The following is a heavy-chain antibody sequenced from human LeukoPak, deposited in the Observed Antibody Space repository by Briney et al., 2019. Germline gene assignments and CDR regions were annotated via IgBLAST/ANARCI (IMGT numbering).Heavy chain of an antibody. J-gene: IGHJ5*02. V-gene: IGHV4-59*01. Sequence: PSETLSLTCTVSGGSIRSYYWSWIRQPPGKGLEWIGYIYYSGSTNYNPSLKSRVTISVDTSKNQFSLKLSSVTAADTAVYYCARASDSGSYFNWFDPWGQGTLVTVSS. CDR1: GGSIRSYY. CDR3: ARASDSGSYFNWFDP. D-gene: IGHD1-26*01. CDR2: IYYSGST.